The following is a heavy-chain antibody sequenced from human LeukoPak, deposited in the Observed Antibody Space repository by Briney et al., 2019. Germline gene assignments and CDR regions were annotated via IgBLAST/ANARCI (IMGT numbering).Heavy chain of an antibody. CDR3: ATGGGWEPSSGVVTHIDV. V-gene: IGHV3-74*01. D-gene: IGHD3-3*01. CDR1: GFTFSGYW. CDR2: IDNDGNGI. J-gene: IGHJ6*03. Sequence: GGSLRLSCAASGFTFSGYWMHWVRQGPEKGLELVSRIDNDGNGIIYADSVKGRFTTSRDNAKNTLYLQMSSLRVEDTAVYYCATGGGWEPSSGVVTHIDVWGKGTTVTVSS.